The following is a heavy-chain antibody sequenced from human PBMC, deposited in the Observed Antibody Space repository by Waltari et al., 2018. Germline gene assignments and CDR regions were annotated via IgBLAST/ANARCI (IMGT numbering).Heavy chain of an antibody. V-gene: IGHV4-38-2*01. Sequence: QVQLLESGPGLVMPSETLSVPCAVSGCSISSGYYWGWIRQPPGKGLEWIGSIYHSGSTYYNPSLKSRVTISVDTSKNQFSLKLSSVTAADTAVYYCARYFDYWGQGTLVTVSS. CDR2: IYHSGST. J-gene: IGHJ4*02. CDR3: ARYFDY. CDR1: GCSISSGYY.